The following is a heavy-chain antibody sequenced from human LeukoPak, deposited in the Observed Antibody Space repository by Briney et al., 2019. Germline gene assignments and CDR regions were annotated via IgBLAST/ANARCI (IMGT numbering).Heavy chain of an antibody. V-gene: IGHV4-34*01. CDR2: INHSGST. Sequence: SETLSLTCAVYGGSFSGYYWSWIRQPPGKGLEWIGGINHSGSTNYNPSLKSRVTISVDTSKNQFSLKLSSVTAADTAVYYCATFAGEYSYGWSMIDYWGQGTLVTVSS. CDR1: GGSFSGYY. CDR3: ATFAGEYSYGWSMIDY. J-gene: IGHJ4*02. D-gene: IGHD5-18*01.